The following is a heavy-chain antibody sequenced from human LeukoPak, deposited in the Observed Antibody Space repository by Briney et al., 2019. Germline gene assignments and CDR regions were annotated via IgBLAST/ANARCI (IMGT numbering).Heavy chain of an antibody. V-gene: IGHV3-7*01. CDR1: GFTFSSYW. D-gene: IGHD3-9*01. J-gene: IGHJ4*02. CDR3: ARGPGDFDWLLQYYFDY. CDR2: IKQDGSEE. Sequence: PGGSLRLSCAASGFTFSSYWMSWVRQAPGKGLEWEANIKQDGSEEYYVDSVKGRFTISRDNAKNSLYLQMNSLRAEDTAVYYCARGPGDFDWLLQYYFDYWGQGTLVTVSS.